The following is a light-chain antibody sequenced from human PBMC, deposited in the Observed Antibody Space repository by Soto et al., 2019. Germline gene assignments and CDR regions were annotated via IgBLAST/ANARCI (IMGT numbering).Light chain of an antibody. Sequence: DIQMTQSPSSLSASVGDRVTITCQASQDISNYLNWYQQKPGKAPKLLLYDASNLETGVPSRFSGSGSGTDFTFTISSLQPEDIATYYCQQYDNLPSITFGQGTRLDFK. CDR1: QDISNY. CDR2: DAS. V-gene: IGKV1-33*01. CDR3: QQYDNLPSIT. J-gene: IGKJ5*01.